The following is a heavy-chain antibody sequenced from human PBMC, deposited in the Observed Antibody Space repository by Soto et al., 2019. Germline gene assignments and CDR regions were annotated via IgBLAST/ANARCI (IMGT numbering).Heavy chain of an antibody. CDR1: GLTLSDYY. CDR3: ARDGYGFGKGYYLDH. D-gene: IGHD5-18*01. J-gene: IGHJ4*02. Sequence: QVQLVESGGGLVKPGGSLRLSCAASGLTLSDYYMTWICQAPGKGLEWVSDISSSSSYTNYADSVKGRFTISRDNAKNSLYLQMNSLRAEDTAVYYCARDGYGFGKGYYLDHWGQGTLVTVSS. V-gene: IGHV3-11*06. CDR2: ISSSSSYT.